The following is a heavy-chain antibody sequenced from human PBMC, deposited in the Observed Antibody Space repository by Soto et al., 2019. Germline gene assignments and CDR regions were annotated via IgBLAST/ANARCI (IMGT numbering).Heavy chain of an antibody. V-gene: IGHV3-30*03. CDR2: ISYDGSNK. Sequence: PGGSLRLSCAASGFTFSSYGMHWVSQAPGKGLEWVAVISYDGSNKYYADSVKGRFTISRDNSKNTLYLQMNSLRAEDTAVYYCARSKPRPGDEPGFPDYWGQGTLVTVSS. J-gene: IGHJ4*02. CDR1: GFTFSSYG. CDR3: ARSKPRPGDEPGFPDY.